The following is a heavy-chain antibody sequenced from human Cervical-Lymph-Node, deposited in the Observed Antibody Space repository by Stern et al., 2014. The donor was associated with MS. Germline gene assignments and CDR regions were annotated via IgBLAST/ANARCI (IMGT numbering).Heavy chain of an antibody. D-gene: IGHD3-3*01. CDR2: ISSSSYI. Sequence: EVQLEESGGGLVKPGGSLRLSCAASGFTFSSYSMNWVRQAPGKGLEWVSSISSSSYIYYADSVKGRFTISRDNAKNSLYLQMNSLRAEDTAVYYCARDGFLEWILYYWGQGTLVTVSS. J-gene: IGHJ4*02. CDR3: ARDGFLEWILYY. V-gene: IGHV3-21*01. CDR1: GFTFSSYS.